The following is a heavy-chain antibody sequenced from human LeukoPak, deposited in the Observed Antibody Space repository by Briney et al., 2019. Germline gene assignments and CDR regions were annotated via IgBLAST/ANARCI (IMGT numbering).Heavy chain of an antibody. CDR3: ARDGDYYDSSGPATD. Sequence: GGSLRLSCAASGFTFSSYGMNWVRQAPGKGLEWVSYISSSSGTIYYADSVKGRFTISRDNAKNSLYLQMNSLRAEDTAVYYCARDGDYYDSSGPATDWGQGTLVTVSS. CDR1: GFTFSSYG. CDR2: ISSSSGTI. V-gene: IGHV3-48*04. J-gene: IGHJ4*02. D-gene: IGHD3-22*01.